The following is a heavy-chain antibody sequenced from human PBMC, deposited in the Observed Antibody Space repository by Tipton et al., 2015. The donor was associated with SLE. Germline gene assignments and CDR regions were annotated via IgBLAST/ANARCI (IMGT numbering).Heavy chain of an antibody. D-gene: IGHD3-10*01. CDR1: GGSISVYY. Sequence: TLSLTCTVSGGSISVYYWNWIRQAPGKGLEWIGYIYYSGNTNYKPSLKSRVTMSVDTSKNQFSLRLTSVTAADTAVYYCAKYASGTMFEYWGQGTLVTVSS. CDR3: AKYASGTMFEY. CDR2: IYYSGNT. V-gene: IGHV4-59*08. J-gene: IGHJ4*02.